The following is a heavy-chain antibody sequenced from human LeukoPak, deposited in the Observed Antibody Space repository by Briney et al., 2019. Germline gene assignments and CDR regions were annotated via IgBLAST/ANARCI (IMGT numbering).Heavy chain of an antibody. CDR3: ARWKGIVGATDY. Sequence: GGSLRLSCAVSGFTFSSYWMSWVRQAPGKGLEWVANIKEDGGEINYVDSVKGRFTISRDNAKNSLYLQMNSLRAEDTAVYYCARWKGIVGATDYWGQGTLVTVSS. CDR2: IKEDGGEI. V-gene: IGHV3-7*01. D-gene: IGHD1-26*01. J-gene: IGHJ4*02. CDR1: GFTFSSYW.